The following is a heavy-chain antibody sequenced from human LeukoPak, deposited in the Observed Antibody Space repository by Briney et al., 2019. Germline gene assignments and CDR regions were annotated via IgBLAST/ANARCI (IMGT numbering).Heavy chain of an antibody. Sequence: PSETLSLTCTVSGGSISSGPNYWSWIRQSAGKGLEWIGRISPSGSTNYNPSLKSRVTMFLEMAKNQFSLDLSSVTAADPAVYYCARDAAEYNCDYKGRYYYFHYWGQGTLVTVFS. CDR2: ISPSGST. CDR1: GGSISSGPNY. V-gene: IGHV4-61*02. CDR3: ARDAAEYNCDYKGRYYYFHY. J-gene: IGHJ4*02. D-gene: IGHD1-1*01.